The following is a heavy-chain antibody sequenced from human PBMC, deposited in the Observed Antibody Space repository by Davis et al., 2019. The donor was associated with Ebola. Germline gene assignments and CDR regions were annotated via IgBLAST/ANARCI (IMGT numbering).Heavy chain of an antibody. CDR3: ARAGFGSTWFDC. J-gene: IGHJ5*01. V-gene: IGHV3-13*01. CDR1: GFTFRSYD. Sequence: GESLKISCAASGFTFRSYDMHWVRQATGKGLEWVSAIGAAGDTYYLVSVKGRFTISRENAKNSLYLQMNSLRAEDTAVYYCARAGFGSTWFDCWGQGILVTVSS. D-gene: IGHD6-13*01. CDR2: IGAAGDT.